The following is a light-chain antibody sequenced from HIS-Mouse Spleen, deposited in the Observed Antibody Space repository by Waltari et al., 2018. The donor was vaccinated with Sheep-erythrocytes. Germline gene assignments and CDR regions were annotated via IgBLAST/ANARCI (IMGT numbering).Light chain of an antibody. CDR3: QVWDSSSDHYV. Sequence: SYVLTQPPSVSVAPGKTARITCGGNNIGSKSVHWYQQKPGQAPVLAVYEDSDRPSGIPEGCSGSNSGNTATLTISRVEAGDEAVYYCQVWDSSSDHYVFGTGTKVTVL. J-gene: IGLJ1*01. CDR1: NIGSKS. CDR2: EDS. V-gene: IGLV3-21*03.